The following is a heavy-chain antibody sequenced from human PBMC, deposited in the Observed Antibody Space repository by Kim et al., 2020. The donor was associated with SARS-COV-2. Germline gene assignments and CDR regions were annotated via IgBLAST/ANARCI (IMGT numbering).Heavy chain of an antibody. D-gene: IGHD1-26*01. CDR3: ASDVGATMNFDY. Sequence: GGSLRLSCAASGFTFSSYAMHWVRQAPGKGLEWVAVISYDGSNKYYADSVKGRFTISRDNSKNTLYLQMNSLRAEDTAVYYCASDVGATMNFDYWGQGTPVTVSS. CDR2: ISYDGSNK. CDR1: GFTFSSYA. J-gene: IGHJ4*02. V-gene: IGHV3-30-3*01.